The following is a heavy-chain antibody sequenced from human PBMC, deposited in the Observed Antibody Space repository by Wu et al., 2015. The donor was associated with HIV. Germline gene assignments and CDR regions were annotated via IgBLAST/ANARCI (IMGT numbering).Heavy chain of an antibody. CDR1: SYTFTSYG. D-gene: IGHD6-13*01. CDR2: IIPIFGTA. Sequence: QVQLVQSGAEVKKPGASVKVSCKASSYTFTSYGISWVRQAPGQGLEWMGGIIPIFGTANFAQKFQGRVTITTDESTSTAYMELSSLRSEDTAVYYCARVGDSSSLDYWGQGTLVTVSS. V-gene: IGHV1-69*05. J-gene: IGHJ4*02. CDR3: ARVGDSSSLDY.